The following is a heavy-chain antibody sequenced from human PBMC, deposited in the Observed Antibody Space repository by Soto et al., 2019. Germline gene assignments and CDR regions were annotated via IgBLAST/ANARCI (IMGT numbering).Heavy chain of an antibody. V-gene: IGHV3-15*01. D-gene: IGHD4-4*01. CDR1: GFTFSHAW. Sequence: EMHLVDSGGGLVKPGGSLRLSCAASGFTFSHAWMSWVRQAPGKGLGWVGRIKSKADGETKDYGAPVRGIFTISRDNSQDFLYLHMNSVRIEDTAVYYCCVIKRRDQYSTSGYWFDPWGPGTLVTVSS. CDR3: CVIKRRDQYSTSGYWFDP. J-gene: IGHJ5*02. CDR2: IKSKADGETK.